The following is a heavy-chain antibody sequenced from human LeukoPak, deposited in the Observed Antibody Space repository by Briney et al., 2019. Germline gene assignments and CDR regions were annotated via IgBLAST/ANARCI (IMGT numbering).Heavy chain of an antibody. CDR3: ARIRCGRGQARCYNH. CDR1: GVSVSDYY. Sequence: SETLSLTCAVSGVSVSDYYWSWIRQSPEKGLEWIGEVSPSGYTTYNPSLRSRVIISEDTSENQLSLNVTSVTAADTALYYCARIRCGRGQARCYNHWAQGSLVTVSS. J-gene: IGHJ5*02. D-gene: IGHD2-21*01. V-gene: IGHV4-34*01. CDR2: VSPSGYT.